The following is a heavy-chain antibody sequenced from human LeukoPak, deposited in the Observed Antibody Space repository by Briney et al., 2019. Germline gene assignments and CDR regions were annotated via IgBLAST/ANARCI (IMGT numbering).Heavy chain of an antibody. CDR1: GFTFSSYG. CDR3: AKDPGTYYFDY. Sequence: GGSLRLSCAASGFTFSSYGMHWVRQAPGKGLEWVAVISYDGSNKYYADSVKGRFTISRDNSKNTLYLQMNSLRAEDTAVYYCAKDPGTYYFDYWGQGTPVAVSS. D-gene: IGHD1-14*01. J-gene: IGHJ4*02. V-gene: IGHV3-30*18. CDR2: ISYDGSNK.